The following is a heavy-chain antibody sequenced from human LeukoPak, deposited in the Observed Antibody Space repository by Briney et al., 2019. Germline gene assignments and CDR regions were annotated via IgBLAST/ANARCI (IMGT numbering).Heavy chain of an antibody. D-gene: IGHD5-24*01. V-gene: IGHV1-24*01. CDR2: FDPEDGET. Sequence: GASVKVSCKVSGYTLTELSMHWVRQAPGKGLEWMGGFDPEDGETIYAQKFQGRVTMTEDTSTDTAYMELSSLRSEDTAVYYCATPVEMATITNAEYFQHWGQGTLVTVSS. J-gene: IGHJ1*01. CDR3: ATPVEMATITNAEYFQH. CDR1: GYTLTELS.